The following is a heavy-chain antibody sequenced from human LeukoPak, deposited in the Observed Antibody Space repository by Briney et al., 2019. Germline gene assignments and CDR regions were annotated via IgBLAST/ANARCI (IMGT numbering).Heavy chain of an antibody. CDR1: GFTFSSYA. V-gene: IGHV3-23*01. CDR3: AKGGGSYGSGSYLVDY. J-gene: IGHJ4*02. D-gene: IGHD3-10*01. Sequence: SGGSLRLSCAASGFTFSSYAMSWVRQAPGKGLEWVSAIRGSGGSTYYADSVKGRFTIFRDNSKNTLYLQMNSLRAEDTAVYYCAKGGGSYGSGSYLVDYWGRGTLVTVSS. CDR2: IRGSGGST.